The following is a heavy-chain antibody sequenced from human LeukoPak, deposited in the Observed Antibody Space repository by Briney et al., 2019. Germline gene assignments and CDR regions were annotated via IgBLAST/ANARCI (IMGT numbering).Heavy chain of an antibody. V-gene: IGHV1-2*02. CDR2: INPNSGGT. Sequence: ASVKVSCKASGYTFTGYYMHWVRQAPGQGLEWMGWINPNSGGTNYAQKLQGRVTTTTDTSTSTAYMELRSLRSDDTAVYYCARDRANYGDYPLPADYWGQGTLVTVSS. D-gene: IGHD4-17*01. J-gene: IGHJ4*02. CDR1: GYTFTGYY. CDR3: ARDRANYGDYPLPADY.